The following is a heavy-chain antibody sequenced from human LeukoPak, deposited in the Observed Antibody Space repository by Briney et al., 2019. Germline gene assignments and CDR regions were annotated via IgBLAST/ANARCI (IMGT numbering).Heavy chain of an antibody. V-gene: IGHV3-48*04. CDR3: ARSRAGANDAFDI. D-gene: IGHD1-26*01. Sequence: GGSLRLSCAASGFTFSTYGMNWVREAPGKGLEWVSYITSSSSSIYYADSVKGRFTISRDNAKNSLYLQMNSLRAEDTAVYYCARSRAGANDAFDIWGQGTMVTVSS. CDR2: ITSSSSSI. CDR1: GFTFSTYG. J-gene: IGHJ3*02.